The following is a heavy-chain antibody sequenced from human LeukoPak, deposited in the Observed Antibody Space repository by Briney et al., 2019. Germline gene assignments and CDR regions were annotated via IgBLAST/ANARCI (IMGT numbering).Heavy chain of an antibody. J-gene: IGHJ5*01. D-gene: IGHD6-19*01. CDR2: VYRSGTA. CDR1: GDSISSNKW. CDR3: ARDSGWHSDS. V-gene: IGHV4-4*02. Sequence: SGTLSLTCAVSGDSISSNKWWHWVRQAPGKGLEWIGEVYRSGTANYNPSLKNRVTISVDKSKNQFSLNLRSVTAADTAVYYCARDSGWHSDSWGQGTLVTVSS.